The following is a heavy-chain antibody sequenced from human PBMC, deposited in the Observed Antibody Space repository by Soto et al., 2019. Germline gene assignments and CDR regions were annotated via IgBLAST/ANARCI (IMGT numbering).Heavy chain of an antibody. CDR2: VWYDGTTK. CDR1: GSTFSNYG. V-gene: IGHV3-33*01. J-gene: IGHJ4*02. D-gene: IGHD3-10*01. Sequence: QVQLVESGGGVVQPGTSLRLSCAASGSTFSNYGMHWVRQAPGKGLEWVAVVWYDGTTKFYPDSVKGRFTISRDNSNNTLYLQMNSLRVEDTAGYYCATVDNNYGSVFWGQGTLVTVSS. CDR3: ATVDNNYGSVF.